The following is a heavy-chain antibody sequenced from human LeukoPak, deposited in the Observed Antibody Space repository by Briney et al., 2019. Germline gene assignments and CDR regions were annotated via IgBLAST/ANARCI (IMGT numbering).Heavy chain of an antibody. J-gene: IGHJ4*02. V-gene: IGHV3-21*04. CDR1: GFTFSSYS. CDR3: ARDRDGTFDY. D-gene: IGHD5-24*01. Sequence: GGSLRLSCAASGFTFSSYSMNWVRQAPGKGLEWVSSISSSSSYIYYADSVKGRFTTSRDNAKNSLYLQMNSLRAEDTAVYYCARDRDGTFDYWGQGTLVTVSS. CDR2: ISSSSSYI.